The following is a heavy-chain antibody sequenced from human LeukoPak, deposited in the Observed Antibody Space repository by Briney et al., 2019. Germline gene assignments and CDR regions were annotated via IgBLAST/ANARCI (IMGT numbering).Heavy chain of an antibody. CDR3: TRRQKAPGYNDYRTGFDY. CDR1: GLTFSDAW. CDR2: VRSKADGGAT. J-gene: IGHJ4*02. Sequence: PGGSLRLSCTASGLTFSDAWMSWVRQAPGKGLEWVGRVRSKADGGATDYAAPVKGRFTIWRDDSRNTLYLRMSNLRTEDTAVYYCTRRQKAPGYNDYRTGFDYWGQGTLVTVSS. D-gene: IGHD3-9*01. V-gene: IGHV3-15*05.